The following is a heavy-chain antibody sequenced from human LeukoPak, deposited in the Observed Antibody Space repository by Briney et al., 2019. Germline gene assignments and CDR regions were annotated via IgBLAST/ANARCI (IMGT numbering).Heavy chain of an antibody. D-gene: IGHD3-22*01. CDR2: IRSKAYRGAT. Sequence: PGRSLRLSCTPSGFHFGDYAMSWVRQAPGKGLEWVGFIRSKAYRGATGDAASVKGRVTISRDDSKSIAYLYMNSLKTEDTAVYYCTSVHDSSAYYHSGIDYWGQGTLVTVSS. J-gene: IGHJ4*02. V-gene: IGHV3-49*04. CDR3: TSVHDSSAYYHSGIDY. CDR1: GFHFGDYA.